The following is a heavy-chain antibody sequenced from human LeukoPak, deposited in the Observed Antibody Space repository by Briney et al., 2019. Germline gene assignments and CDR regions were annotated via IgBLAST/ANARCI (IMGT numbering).Heavy chain of an antibody. Sequence: PGGSLRLSCAASGFTFSRYGMTWVRQAPGKGLEWVSTISDTGASTYYADSVKDRFTISRDNSKNTLYLQMSGLRAVDTAIYYCATGAYFEYWGQGALVTVSS. CDR2: ISDTGAST. CDR3: ATGAYFEY. CDR1: GFTFSRYG. J-gene: IGHJ4*02. V-gene: IGHV3-23*01.